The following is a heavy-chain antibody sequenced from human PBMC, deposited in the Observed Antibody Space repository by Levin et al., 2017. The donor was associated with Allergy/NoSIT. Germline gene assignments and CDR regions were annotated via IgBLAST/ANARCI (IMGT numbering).Heavy chain of an antibody. J-gene: IGHJ6*02. CDR3: AKADLGYCSSCMDV. CDR2: ISGSGGST. D-gene: IGHD2-2*01. CDR1: GFTFSSYA. Sequence: LSGGSLRLSCAASGFTFSSYAMSWVRQAPGKGLEWVSAISGSGGSTYYADSVKGRFTISRDNSKNTLYLQMNSLRAEDTAVYYCAKADLGYCSSCMDVWGQGTTVTVSS. V-gene: IGHV3-23*01.